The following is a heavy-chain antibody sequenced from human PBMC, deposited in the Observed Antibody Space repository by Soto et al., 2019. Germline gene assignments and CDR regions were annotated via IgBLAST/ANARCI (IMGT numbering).Heavy chain of an antibody. D-gene: IGHD6-13*01. J-gene: IGHJ5*02. CDR1: GYTFTSYG. CDR3: ARDFSRESSFWFDP. V-gene: IGHV1-18*04. Sequence: ASVKVSCKASGYTFTSYGTTCVRQAPGQGLEWMGCIRGYNGDTNYEQKFQGRVTMTTDTSTSTAYMELRSLRSDETAVYYCARDFSRESSFWFDPWGQGTLVTVSS. CDR2: IRGYNGDT.